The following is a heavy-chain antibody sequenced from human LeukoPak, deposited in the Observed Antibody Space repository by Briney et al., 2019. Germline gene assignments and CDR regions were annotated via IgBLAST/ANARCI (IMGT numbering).Heavy chain of an antibody. Sequence: GGSLRLSCAASGFTFSSYEMNWVRQAPGKGLEWVSYISSSGSTIYYADSVKGRFTISRDNAKNSLYLQMNSLRAEDTAVYYCAELGITMIGGVWGEGATVTISS. CDR1: GFTFSSYE. J-gene: IGHJ6*04. D-gene: IGHD3-10*02. V-gene: IGHV3-48*03. CDR2: ISSSGSTI. CDR3: AELGITMIGGV.